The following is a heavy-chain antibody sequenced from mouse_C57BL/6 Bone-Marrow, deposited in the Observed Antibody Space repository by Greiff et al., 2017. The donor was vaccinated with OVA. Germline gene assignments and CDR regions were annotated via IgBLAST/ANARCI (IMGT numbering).Heavy chain of an antibody. J-gene: IGHJ4*01. D-gene: IGHD2-2*01. V-gene: IGHV5-6*01. CDR2: ISSGGSYT. CDR3: ARLIYYGFYYAMDY. Sequence: VQLVESGGDLVKPGGSLKLSCAASGFTFSSYGMSWVRQTPDKRLEWVATISSGGSYTYYPDSVKGRFTISRDNAKNTLYLQMSSLKSEDTAMYYCARLIYYGFYYAMDYWGQGTSVTVSS. CDR1: GFTFSSYG.